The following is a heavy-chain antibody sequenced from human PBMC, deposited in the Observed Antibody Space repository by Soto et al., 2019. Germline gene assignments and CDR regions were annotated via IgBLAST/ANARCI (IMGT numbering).Heavy chain of an antibody. J-gene: IGHJ6*03. Sequence: ASVKVSCKASGYTFTSYAMHWVRQAPGQRLEWMGWINAGNGNTKYSQKFQGRVTITRDTSASTAYMELSSLRSEDTAVYYCAGTTLGYCSSTSCYGLYMDVWGKGTTVTAP. V-gene: IGHV1-3*01. CDR1: GYTFTSYA. CDR3: AGTTLGYCSSTSCYGLYMDV. CDR2: INAGNGNT. D-gene: IGHD2-2*01.